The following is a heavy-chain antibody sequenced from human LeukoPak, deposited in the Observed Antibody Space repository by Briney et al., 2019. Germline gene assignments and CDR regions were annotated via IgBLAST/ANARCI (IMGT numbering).Heavy chain of an antibody. CDR3: ARGRPTTRNYFDY. J-gene: IGHJ4*02. D-gene: IGHD1-26*01. V-gene: IGHV3-30*04. Sequence: PGGSLRLSCAASGFTFSSYAMHWVRQAPGKGLEWVAVISYDGSNKYYADPVKGRFTISRDNSKNTLYLQMNSLRAEDTAVYYCARGRPTTRNYFDYWGQGTLVTVSS. CDR1: GFTFSSYA. CDR2: ISYDGSNK.